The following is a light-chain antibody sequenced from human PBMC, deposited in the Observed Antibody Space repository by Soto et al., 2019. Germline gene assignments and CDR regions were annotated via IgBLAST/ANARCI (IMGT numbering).Light chain of an antibody. J-gene: IGLJ2*01. CDR1: TSNIGSNS. V-gene: IGLV1-44*01. Sequence: QSVLTQPPSASGTLGQRVTISCSGSTSNIGSNSVNWYQQFPGTAPKLLIYSNNQRPSGVPDRFSGSKSGTSASLAISGLQSEDEADYYCAAWDDSLNGVVFGGGTKVTVL. CDR3: AAWDDSLNGVV. CDR2: SNN.